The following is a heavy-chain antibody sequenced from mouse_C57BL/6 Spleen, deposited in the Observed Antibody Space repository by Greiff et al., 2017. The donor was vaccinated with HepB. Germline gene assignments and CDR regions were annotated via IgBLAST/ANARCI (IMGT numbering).Heavy chain of an antibody. D-gene: IGHD4-1*01. CDR2: INYDGSST. J-gene: IGHJ2*01. V-gene: IGHV5-16*01. CDR3: ARDNWDRYFDY. Sequence: EVKLVESEGGLVQPGSSMKLSCTASGFTFSDYYMAWVRQVPEKGLEWVANINYDGSSTYYLDSLKSRFIISRDNAKNILYLQMSSLKSEDTATYYCARDNWDRYFDYWGQGTTLTVSS. CDR1: GFTFSDYY.